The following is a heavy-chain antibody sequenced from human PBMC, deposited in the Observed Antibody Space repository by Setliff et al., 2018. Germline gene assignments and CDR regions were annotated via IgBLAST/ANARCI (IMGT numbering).Heavy chain of an antibody. Sequence: SETLSLTCTVSGGSISSGGHYWGWIRQPPGKGLEWIGSIYYSGSTYYNPSLKSRVTISVDTSKNQFSLKLSSVTAADTAVYYCARDKPEGYNFWSGYLGGGLMDVWGQGTTVTVSS. D-gene: IGHD3-3*01. CDR3: ARDKPEGYNFWSGYLGGGLMDV. V-gene: IGHV4-39*07. J-gene: IGHJ6*02. CDR1: GGSISSGGHY. CDR2: IYYSGST.